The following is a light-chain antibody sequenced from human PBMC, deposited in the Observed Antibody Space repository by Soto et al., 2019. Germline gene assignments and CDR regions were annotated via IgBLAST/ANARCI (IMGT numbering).Light chain of an antibody. CDR3: AVWDDGLDGVV. V-gene: IGLV1-51*01. Sequence: QSVMTQPPSVSAAPGQKVTISCSGSSSNIGGNSVSWYQQLPGTAPKLLIYDDNKRPSGIPDRFSGSKSGTSATLGITGFQTGDEADYYCAVWDDGLDGVVFGGGTKRPS. CDR2: DDN. J-gene: IGLJ2*01. CDR1: SSNIGGNS.